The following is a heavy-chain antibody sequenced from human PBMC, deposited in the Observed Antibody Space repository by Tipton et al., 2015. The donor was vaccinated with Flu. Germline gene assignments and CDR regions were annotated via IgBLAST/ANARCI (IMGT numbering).Heavy chain of an antibody. CDR1: GDSIRNDYF. D-gene: IGHD4-11*01. CDR2: IHRSGST. Sequence: TLSLTCAVSGDSIRNDYFWGWIRQPPGKGLEWIATIHRSGSTKYNPPLKSRVTISVDTSKNHSSLEMRSVTAADVAVYYCARRDFSNYVSDPKNWFDRWGQGILVTVSS. V-gene: IGHV4-38-2*01. CDR3: ARRDFSNYVSDPKNWFDR. J-gene: IGHJ5*02.